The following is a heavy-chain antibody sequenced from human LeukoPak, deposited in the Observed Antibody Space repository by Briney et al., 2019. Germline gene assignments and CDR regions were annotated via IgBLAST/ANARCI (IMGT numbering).Heavy chain of an antibody. Sequence: GGSLRVSCTASGFTFSTYAMSWVRQAPGKGLEWVSVISGSATSTYYADSVKGRFTISRDNSKNTLYLQMNSLRAEDTAVYYCAKDRDGYCSGTTCFYDAFDMWGQGTMVTVSS. CDR2: ISGSATST. CDR3: AKDRDGYCSGTTCFYDAFDM. V-gene: IGHV3-23*01. CDR1: GFTFSTYA. D-gene: IGHD2-2*01. J-gene: IGHJ3*02.